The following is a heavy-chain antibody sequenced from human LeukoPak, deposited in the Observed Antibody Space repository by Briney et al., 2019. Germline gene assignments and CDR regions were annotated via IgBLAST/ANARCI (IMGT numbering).Heavy chain of an antibody. Sequence: GGSLRLSCAASGFTFSSYWMRWVRQAPGKGLVWVSRINGDGSSTNYADSVKGRFTISRDNAKNTLYLQMNSLRAEDTAVYYCARRDFGASTLYYFDSWGRGTLVTVSS. J-gene: IGHJ4*02. D-gene: IGHD4/OR15-4a*01. CDR2: INGDGSST. CDR1: GFTFSSYW. CDR3: ARRDFGASTLYYFDS. V-gene: IGHV3-74*01.